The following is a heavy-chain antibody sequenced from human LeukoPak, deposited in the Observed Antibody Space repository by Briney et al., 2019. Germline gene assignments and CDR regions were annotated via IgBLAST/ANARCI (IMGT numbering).Heavy chain of an antibody. D-gene: IGHD6-13*01. CDR3: ARDRQSSSWYKRDYYYMDV. Sequence: PGGSLRLSCAASDFSVGSNYMTWVRQAPGKGLEWVANIKQDGGEKYYVDSVKGRFTISRDNAKNSLYLQMNSLRAEDTAVYYCARDRQSSSWYKRDYYYMDVWGKGTTVTVSS. J-gene: IGHJ6*03. CDR2: IKQDGGEK. V-gene: IGHV3-7*01. CDR1: DFSVGSNY.